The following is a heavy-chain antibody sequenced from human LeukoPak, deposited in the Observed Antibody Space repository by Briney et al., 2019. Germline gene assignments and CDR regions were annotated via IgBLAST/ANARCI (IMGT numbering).Heavy chain of an antibody. Sequence: ASVKVSCKASEYSFSTYYIHWVRQAPGQGLEWMGILNPGGGSTTYAQMFQGRVTMTRDTSTSTVYMDLSSLRSEDTAVYYCAATLGYTYGPDAFDIWGQGTLVTASS. D-gene: IGHD5-18*01. CDR2: LNPGGGST. CDR3: AATLGYTYGPDAFDI. V-gene: IGHV1-46*01. CDR1: EYSFSTYY. J-gene: IGHJ3*02.